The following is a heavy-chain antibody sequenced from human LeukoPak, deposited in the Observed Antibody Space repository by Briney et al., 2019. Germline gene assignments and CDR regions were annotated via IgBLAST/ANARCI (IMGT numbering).Heavy chain of an antibody. Sequence: SCPTLVKPTQTLTLTCTFSGFSLSSSGVGVGWIRQPPGKALEWLALIYWNGSLRYSRSLKSRLTITKDTSKNHVVLTMTNMDPVDTATYYCAHPLEVQWLVAFDSWGQGTLVTVSS. CDR2: IYWNGSL. CDR1: GFSLSSSGVG. V-gene: IGHV2-5*01. CDR3: AHPLEVQWLVAFDS. D-gene: IGHD6-19*01. J-gene: IGHJ4*02.